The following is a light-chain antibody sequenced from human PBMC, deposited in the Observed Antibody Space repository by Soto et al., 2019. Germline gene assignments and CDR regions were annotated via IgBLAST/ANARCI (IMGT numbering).Light chain of an antibody. J-gene: IGKJ1*01. CDR1: QSISSW. V-gene: IGKV1-5*01. CDR3: QQYNSYWT. CDR2: DAS. Sequence: FHIAPLTYTPSAPVWGRETNTCRASQSISSWLAWYQQKPGKAPKVLIYDASSLESGVPSRFSGSGSGTEFTLTISSLQPDDFATYYCQQYNSYWTFGQGTKVDIK.